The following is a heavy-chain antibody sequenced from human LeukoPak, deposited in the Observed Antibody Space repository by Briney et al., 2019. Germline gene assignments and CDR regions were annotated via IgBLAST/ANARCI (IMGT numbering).Heavy chain of an antibody. CDR3: ARGGYCSGGYCYTVGWYFDL. V-gene: IGHV3-7*01. Sequence: TGGSLRLSCEVSGFTFINYWMSWVRHAPGKGLEWVASIKQDGSEKYYVDSVKGRFTISRDNTQNSLYLQMNSLRAEDTHLYYCARGGYCSGGYCYTVGWYFDLWGRGTLVTVSS. CDR2: IKQDGSEK. J-gene: IGHJ2*01. CDR1: GFTFINYW. D-gene: IGHD2-15*01.